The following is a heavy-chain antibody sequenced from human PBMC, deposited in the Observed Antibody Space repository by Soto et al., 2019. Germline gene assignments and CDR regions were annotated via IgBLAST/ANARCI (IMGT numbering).Heavy chain of an antibody. D-gene: IGHD2-2*01. CDR2: ISWNSGSI. CDR1: GFTFDAYA. CDR3: ANDQRDCSSTSRYEHAY. V-gene: IGHV3-9*01. Sequence: PGGSLRLSCAASGFTFDAYAMHWVRQAPGKGLEWVSGISWNSGSIGYADSVKGRFTISRDNAKNSLYLQMNSLRAEDTALYYCANDQRDCSSTSRYEHAYWGQGTLDNGSS. J-gene: IGHJ4*02.